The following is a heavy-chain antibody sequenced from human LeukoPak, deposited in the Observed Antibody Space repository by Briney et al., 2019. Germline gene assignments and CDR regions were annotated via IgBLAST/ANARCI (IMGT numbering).Heavy chain of an antibody. D-gene: IGHD3-16*02. CDR3: AGGAYDYVWGSYRLDLDY. CDR1: GGSFSGYY. J-gene: IGHJ4*02. Sequence: PSETLSLTCAVYGGSFSGYYWSWIRQPPGKRLEWIREINHSGSTNYNPSLKSRVTISVDTSKNQISLKLSSVTAADTAVYYCAGGAYDYVWGSYRLDLDYWGQGTLVTVSS. V-gene: IGHV4-34*01. CDR2: INHSGST.